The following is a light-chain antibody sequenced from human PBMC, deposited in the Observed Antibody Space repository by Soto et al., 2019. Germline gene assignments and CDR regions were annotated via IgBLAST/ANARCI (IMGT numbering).Light chain of an antibody. V-gene: IGKV1-8*01. J-gene: IGKJ1*01. CDR3: QQYYTYPCT. CDR2: AAS. Sequence: ALRMTQSPSSLSASTGDRVTITCRASQGINNYLVWYQQKPGKAPKVLIHAASTLQSGVSSRFSGSGSGTDFTLTISCLQAEDFATYYCQQYYTYPCTFGQGTKVEV. CDR1: QGINNY.